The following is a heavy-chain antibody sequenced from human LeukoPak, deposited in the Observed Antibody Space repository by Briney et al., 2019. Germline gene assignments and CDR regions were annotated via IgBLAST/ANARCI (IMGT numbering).Heavy chain of an antibody. J-gene: IGHJ3*02. CDR1: GFTFSDYY. D-gene: IGHD2-2*03. V-gene: IGHV3-11*06. Sequence: PGGSLRLSCAASGFTFSDYYMSWIRQAPGKGLEWVSSISSSSSYIYYADSVKGRFTISRDNAKNSLYLQMNSLRAEDTAVYYCAWIYRAFDIWGQGTMVTVSS. CDR3: AWIYRAFDI. CDR2: ISSSSSYI.